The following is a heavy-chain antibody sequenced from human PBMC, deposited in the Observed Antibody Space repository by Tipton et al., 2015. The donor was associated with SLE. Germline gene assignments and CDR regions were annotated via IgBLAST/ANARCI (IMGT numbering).Heavy chain of an antibody. Sequence: TLSLTCAVSGGSISSGGYSWSWIRQPPGKGLEWIGYIYHSGSAYYNPSLKSRLTMSVQRSKNQFSLTVNSVTAADTAVYYCARVGEYIGPWSQGTLVTVSS. D-gene: IGHD6-6*01. J-gene: IGHJ5*02. CDR1: GGSISSGGYS. V-gene: IGHV4-30-2*01. CDR3: ARVGEYIGP. CDR2: IYHSGSA.